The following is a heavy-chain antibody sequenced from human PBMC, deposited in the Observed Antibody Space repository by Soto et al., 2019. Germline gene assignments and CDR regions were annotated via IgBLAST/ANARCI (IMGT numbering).Heavy chain of an antibody. Sequence: QVQLVQSGAEEKKPGASVKVSCKAPGYPFTRVRQAPGQRLEWMGWINAGNGNTKYSQKFQGRVTITRDTSASTAYMELSSLRSEDTAVYYCARDRQQLNWFDPWGQGTLVTVSS. CDR2: INAGNGNT. CDR1: GYPFTR. J-gene: IGHJ5*02. D-gene: IGHD6-13*01. CDR3: ARDRQQLNWFDP. V-gene: IGHV1-3*05.